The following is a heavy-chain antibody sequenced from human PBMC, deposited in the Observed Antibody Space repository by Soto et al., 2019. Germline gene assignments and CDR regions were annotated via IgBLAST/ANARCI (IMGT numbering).Heavy chain of an antibody. V-gene: IGHV3-53*01. J-gene: IGHJ4*02. Sequence: GGSLRLSCAASGFTVSHNYMTWVRQAPGKGLEWVSLIYSGGSPYYADSVKGRFTISRDISKNTLYLQMNSLRAEDTAVYYCARDIGGEVGATWYWGQGTLVTVSS. CDR3: ARDIGGEVGATWY. CDR2: IYSGGSP. D-gene: IGHD1-26*01. CDR1: GFTVSHNY.